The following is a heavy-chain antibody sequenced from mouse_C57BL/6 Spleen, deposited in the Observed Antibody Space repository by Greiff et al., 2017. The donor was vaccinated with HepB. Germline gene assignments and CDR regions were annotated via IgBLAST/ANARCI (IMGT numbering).Heavy chain of an antibody. CDR2: INYDGSST. CDR1: GFTFSDYY. D-gene: IGHD2-3*01. CDR3: ARTYDGYSWFAY. V-gene: IGHV5-16*01. Sequence: EVQVVESEGGLVQPGSSMKLSCTASGFTFSDYYMAWVRQVPEKGLEWVANINYDGSSTYYLDSLKSRFIISRDNAKNILYLQMSSLKSEDTATYYCARTYDGYSWFAYWGQGTLVTVSA. J-gene: IGHJ3*01.